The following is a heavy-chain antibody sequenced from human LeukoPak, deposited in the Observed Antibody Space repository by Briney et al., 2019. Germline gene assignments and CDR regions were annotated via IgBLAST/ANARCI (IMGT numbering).Heavy chain of an antibody. J-gene: IGHJ4*02. D-gene: IGHD5-24*01. V-gene: IGHV1-24*01. CDR1: GYTLTELS. CDR3: ATLEDFAVEMATD. CDR2: FDPEDGEP. Sequence: ASVKVSCKVSGYTLTELSMHWVRQAPGKGLEWMGGFDPEDGEPIYAQNFQGRFTMTEDTSTDTVYMELSSLRSEDSAVYYCATLEDFAVEMATDWGQGILVTVSS.